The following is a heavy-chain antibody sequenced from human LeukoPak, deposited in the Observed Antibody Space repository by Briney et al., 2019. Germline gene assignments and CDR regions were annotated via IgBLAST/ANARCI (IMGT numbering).Heavy chain of an antibody. J-gene: IGHJ3*02. V-gene: IGHV4-39*07. CDR1: GDSMSSSSDS. D-gene: IGHD1-14*01. CDR2: IYYSGST. CDR3: ARMAEPGGGAFDI. Sequence: PSETLSLTCSVHGDSMSSSSDSWGWISKPPGKGLEWIGSIYYSGSTYYNPSLKSRVTISVDTSKNQFSLKLSSVTAADTAVYYCARMAEPGGGAFDIWGQGTMVTVSS.